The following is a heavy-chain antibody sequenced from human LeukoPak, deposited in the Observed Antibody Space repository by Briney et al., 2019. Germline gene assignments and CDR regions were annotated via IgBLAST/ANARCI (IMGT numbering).Heavy chain of an antibody. CDR2: IIPLFGTA. CDR3: ARVQSPPTNWFDP. CDR1: GGTFSRYG. Sequence: GASVKVSCKASGGTFSRYGISWVRQARGQGLEWMGGIIPLFGTANYAQKFQGRVTITADESTSTAYMGLSSLRSEDTAVYYCARVQSPPTNWFDPWGQGTLVTVSS. D-gene: IGHD5-24*01. J-gene: IGHJ5*02. V-gene: IGHV1-69*13.